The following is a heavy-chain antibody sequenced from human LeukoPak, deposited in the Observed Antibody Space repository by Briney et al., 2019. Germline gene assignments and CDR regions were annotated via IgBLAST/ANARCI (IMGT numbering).Heavy chain of an antibody. CDR2: INQDGTKK. D-gene: IGHD3-22*01. Sequence: PGGSLRLSCPTSGFTVSNEWMTWVRQAQGKGLEWVANINQDGTKKNYVDSVKGRFTISRDNTKKSLFLQMNSLRGEDTAIYFCARDKSPSSRSSDFDALAMWGQGTMVTVSS. V-gene: IGHV3-7*01. CDR3: ARDKSPSSRSSDFDALAM. CDR1: GFTVSNEW. J-gene: IGHJ3*02.